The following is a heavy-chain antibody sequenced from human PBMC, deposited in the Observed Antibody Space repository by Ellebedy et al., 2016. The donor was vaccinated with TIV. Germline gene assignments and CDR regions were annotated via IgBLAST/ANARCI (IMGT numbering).Heavy chain of an antibody. J-gene: IGHJ4*02. CDR2: IRSKAYGGTT. Sequence: PGGSLRLSCTASGFTFGDYAMSWFRQAPGKGLEWVGFIRSKAYGGTTEYAASVKGRFTISRDDSKSIAYLQMNSLKTEDTAVYYCTRSVEVEMATINHDYWGQGTLVTVSS. CDR1: GFTFGDYA. D-gene: IGHD5-24*01. V-gene: IGHV3-49*03. CDR3: TRSVEVEMATINHDY.